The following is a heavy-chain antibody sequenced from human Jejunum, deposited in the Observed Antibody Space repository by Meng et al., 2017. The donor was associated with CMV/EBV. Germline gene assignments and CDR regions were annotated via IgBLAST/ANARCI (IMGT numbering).Heavy chain of an antibody. D-gene: IGHD6-13*01. CDR2: IFHSGNT. Sequence: GSISNSDYYWGWIRQPPGKGLEWIGSIFHSGNTYHNPSLQSRVNISVDTSKNQFSLRLTSVTAADTAVYYCARDMGQQLVPVSFDYWGQGTLVTVSS. V-gene: IGHV4-39*07. J-gene: IGHJ4*02. CDR1: GSISNSDYY. CDR3: ARDMGQQLVPVSFDY.